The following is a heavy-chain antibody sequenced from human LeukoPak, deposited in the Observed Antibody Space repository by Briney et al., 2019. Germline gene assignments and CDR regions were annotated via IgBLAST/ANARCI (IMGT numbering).Heavy chain of an antibody. CDR2: ISGSGGST. V-gene: IGHV3-23*01. CDR1: GFTFSSYA. J-gene: IGHJ4*02. CDR3: AKDLDFWSGPGY. Sequence: RAGGSLRLSCAAPGFTFSSYAMSWVRQAPGKGLEWVSAISGSGGSTYYADSVKGRFTISRDNSKNTLYLQMNSLRAEDTAVYYCAKDLDFWSGPGYWGQGTLVTVSS. D-gene: IGHD3-3*01.